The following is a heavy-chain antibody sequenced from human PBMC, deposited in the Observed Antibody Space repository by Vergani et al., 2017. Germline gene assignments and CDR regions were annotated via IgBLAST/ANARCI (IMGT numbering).Heavy chain of an antibody. J-gene: IGHJ4*02. Sequence: EVQLLESGGGWVQPGGSLRLSCEASGFSFPGYAMSWVRQAPGKGLVWVSRVGGSSATPYYADSVTGRFIISRDNSKNTLLLQMTSLRADDTDVYYCPKGSRGDTGYWFDYWGQGALATVSS. CDR1: GFSFPGYA. V-gene: IGHV3-23*01. CDR2: VGGSSATP. D-gene: IGHD5-18*01. CDR3: PKGSRGDTGYWFDY.